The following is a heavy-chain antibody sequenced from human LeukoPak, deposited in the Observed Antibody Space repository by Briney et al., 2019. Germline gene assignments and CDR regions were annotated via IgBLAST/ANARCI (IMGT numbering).Heavy chain of an antibody. CDR2: ISDT. CDR3: AVTDCSSPSCSGEYFQH. V-gene: IGHV5-51*01. J-gene: IGHJ1*01. Sequence: GESLKISCKGSGYSFANYWIGWVRQMPGKGLEWMGIISDTRYSPSFQGQVSISADKSISTAYLQWSSLTASDTAMYFCAVTDCSSPSCSGEYFQHWGQGTLVTVSS. D-gene: IGHD2-2*01. CDR1: GYSFANYW.